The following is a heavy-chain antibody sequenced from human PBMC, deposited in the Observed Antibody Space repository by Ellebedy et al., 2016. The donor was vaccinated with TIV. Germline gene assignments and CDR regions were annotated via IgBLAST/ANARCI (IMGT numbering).Heavy chain of an antibody. CDR3: ARDENYFDTSGHRFHY. Sequence: AASVKVSCKASGYSLTSNGISWVRQAPGQGLEWMGWIGAYNGNTNYAQKFQDRVTLTTDTSTSTAYMEVMSLTSDDTAVYYCARDENYFDTSGHRFHYWGQGTLVTVSS. CDR2: IGAYNGNT. V-gene: IGHV1-18*01. D-gene: IGHD3-22*01. CDR1: GYSLTSNG. J-gene: IGHJ4*02.